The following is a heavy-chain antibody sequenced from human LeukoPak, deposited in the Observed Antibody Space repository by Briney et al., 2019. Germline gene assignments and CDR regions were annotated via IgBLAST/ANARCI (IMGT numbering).Heavy chain of an antibody. Sequence: SLRLSCAASGFTVSNTFMSWVRQAPGKGLEWVSVIYTNGTTYYADSVKGRFTISRDNSKNTLYLQMNSLRVEDTAVYYCARGSGWLDYWGQGTLVTVSS. CDR2: IYTNGTT. CDR1: GFTVSNTF. J-gene: IGHJ4*02. V-gene: IGHV3-53*01. D-gene: IGHD6-19*01. CDR3: ARGSGWLDY.